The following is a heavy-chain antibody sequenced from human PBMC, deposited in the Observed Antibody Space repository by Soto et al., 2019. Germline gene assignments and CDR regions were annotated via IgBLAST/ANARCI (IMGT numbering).Heavy chain of an antibody. CDR2: INAGNGNT. J-gene: IGHJ4*02. Sequence: QVQFVQSGAEVKKPGASVKVSCKASGYTFTSYAMHWVRQAPGQRLEWMGWINAGNGNTKYSQKFQGRVTITRDRSASTAYMELESVRAEDTDVYCCARGLNDYLHYFDYWGQGNLVTVSS. V-gene: IGHV1-3*01. CDR3: ARGLNDYLHYFDY. CDR1: GYTFTSYA. D-gene: IGHD3-16*01.